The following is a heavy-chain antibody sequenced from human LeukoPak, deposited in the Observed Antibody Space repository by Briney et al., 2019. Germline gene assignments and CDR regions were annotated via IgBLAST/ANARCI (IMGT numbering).Heavy chain of an antibody. CDR1: GGSISSYY. D-gene: IGHD2-2*01. CDR2: IYTRGST. V-gene: IGHV4-4*09. CDR3: ARNYCSSTSCYSPDAFDI. J-gene: IGHJ3*02. Sequence: NTSETLSLTCTVAGGSISSYYWSWIRQPPGKVLEWIGYIYTRGSTNYNPSLKSRVTISVDTSKNQFSLKLSYVTAADAAVYYCARNYCSSTSCYSPDAFDIWGQGTMVTVSS.